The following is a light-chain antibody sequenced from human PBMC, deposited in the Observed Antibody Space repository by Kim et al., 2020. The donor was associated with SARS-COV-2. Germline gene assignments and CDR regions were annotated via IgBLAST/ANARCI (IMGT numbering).Light chain of an antibody. Sequence: VSPGQTASITCSGDKLGDKYACWYQQKPGQSPVLVIYQDSKRPSGIPERFSGSNSGNTATLTISGTQAMDEADYYCQAWDSSTWVFGGGTQMTVL. CDR1: KLGDKY. CDR2: QDS. J-gene: IGLJ3*02. CDR3: QAWDSSTWV. V-gene: IGLV3-1*01.